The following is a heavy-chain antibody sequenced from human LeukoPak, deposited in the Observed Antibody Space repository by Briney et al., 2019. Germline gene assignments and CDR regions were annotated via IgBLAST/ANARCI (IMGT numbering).Heavy chain of an antibody. V-gene: IGHV4-59*01. Sequence: KPSETLSLTCTVCGGSISSYYWSWIRQPPGKGLEWIGYIYYSGSTNYTPSLKSLVTISVDTSKNQFSLKLSSVTAADTAVYYCARDLVVPAAMPYYYYYYMDVWGKGTTVTVSS. J-gene: IGHJ6*03. CDR3: ARDLVVPAAMPYYYYYYMDV. CDR2: IYYSGST. D-gene: IGHD2-2*01. CDR1: GGSISSYY.